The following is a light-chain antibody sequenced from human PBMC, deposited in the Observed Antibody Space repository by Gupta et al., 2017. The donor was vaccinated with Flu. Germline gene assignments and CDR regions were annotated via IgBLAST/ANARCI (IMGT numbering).Light chain of an antibody. CDR2: QAS. CDR1: QSISNW. Sequence: DIQMTQSPSTLSASVGDRVTITCRASQSISNWLAWYQQKPRKVPKLLIYQASRLESGVPSRFSGSGSGTEFTLTISRLQPDDVASYYCQRYDSPRTFGRGTRVEIK. J-gene: IGKJ1*01. CDR3: QRYDSPRT. V-gene: IGKV1-5*03.